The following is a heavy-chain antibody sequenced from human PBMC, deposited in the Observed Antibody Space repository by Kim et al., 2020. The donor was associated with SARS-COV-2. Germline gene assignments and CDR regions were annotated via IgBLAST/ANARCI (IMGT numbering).Heavy chain of an antibody. V-gene: IGHV1-24*01. CDR3: ATGVGYYGSGSHNY. CDR2: FDPEDGET. J-gene: IGHJ4*02. CDR1: GYTLTELS. Sequence: ASVKVSCKVSGYTLTELSMHWVRQAPGKGLEWMGGFDPEDGETIYAQKFQGRVTMTEDTSTDTAYMELSSLRSEDTAVYYCATGVGYYGSGSHNYWGQGTLVTVSS. D-gene: IGHD3-10*01.